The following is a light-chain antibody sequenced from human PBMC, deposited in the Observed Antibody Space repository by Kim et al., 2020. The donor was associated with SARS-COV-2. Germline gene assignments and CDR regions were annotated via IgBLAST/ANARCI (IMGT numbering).Light chain of an antibody. CDR2: AND. Sequence: QRVNVSSTESNYNIGFGNDEQWYQQIPGKAPRLLLHANDNRPPGVPDRFSGSKSGTAASLAITGLQAEDEADYYCQSYDTSLRGSVFGAGTKVTVL. V-gene: IGLV1-40*01. J-gene: IGLJ1*01. CDR1: NYNIGFGND. CDR3: QSYDTSLRGSV.